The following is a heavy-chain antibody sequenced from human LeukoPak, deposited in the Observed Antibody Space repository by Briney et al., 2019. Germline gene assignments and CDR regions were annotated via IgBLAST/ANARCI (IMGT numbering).Heavy chain of an antibody. J-gene: IGHJ5*02. D-gene: IGHD6-25*01. V-gene: IGHV3-33*01. CDR2: IWYDGSNK. CDR1: GFTFSSYG. Sequence: GGSLRLSCAASGFTFSSYGMHWVRQAPGKGLEWVAVIWYDGSNKYYADSVKGRFTISRDNSKNTLYLQMNSLRAEDTAVCYCARFFEPASSGPWFDPWGQGTLVTVSS. CDR3: ARFFEPASSGPWFDP.